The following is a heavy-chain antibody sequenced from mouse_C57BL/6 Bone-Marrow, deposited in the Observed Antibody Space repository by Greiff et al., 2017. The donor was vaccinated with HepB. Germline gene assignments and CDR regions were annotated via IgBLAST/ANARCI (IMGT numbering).Heavy chain of an antibody. Sequence: VKLKQSGAELVKPGASVKMSCKASGYTFTTYPIEWMKQNHGKSLEWIGNFHPYNDDTKYNEKFKGKATLTVEKSSSTVYLELSRLTSDDSAVYYCAVAYGYDGNYAMDYWGQGTSVTVSS. CDR2: FHPYNDDT. V-gene: IGHV1-47*01. J-gene: IGHJ4*01. D-gene: IGHD2-2*01. CDR3: AVAYGYDGNYAMDY. CDR1: GYTFTTYP.